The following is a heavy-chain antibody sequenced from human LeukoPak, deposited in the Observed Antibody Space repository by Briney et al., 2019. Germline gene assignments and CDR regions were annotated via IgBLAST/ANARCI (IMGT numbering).Heavy chain of an antibody. CDR2: IYYSGST. Sequence: PSETLSLTCTVSGGSISSSSYYRGWIRQPPGKGLEWIGSIYYSGSTYYNPSLKSRVTISVDTSKNQFSLKLSSVTAADTAVYYCARRITFGGVEEDWGQGTLVTVSS. V-gene: IGHV4-39*01. CDR1: GGSISSSSYY. CDR3: ARRITFGGVEED. J-gene: IGHJ4*02. D-gene: IGHD3-16*01.